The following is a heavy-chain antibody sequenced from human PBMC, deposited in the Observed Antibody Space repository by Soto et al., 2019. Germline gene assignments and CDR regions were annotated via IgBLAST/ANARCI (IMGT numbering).Heavy chain of an antibody. Sequence: QITLKESGPTLLKPTQTLTLTCIFSGFSLRTSGVGVGWIRQPPGKALEWRGFIYWNDDKRYSPSLKSRLTITKDTAKHQVVLTMTNMDPVDTATYYCAKSGSSGWYGWFDPWGQGTLVTVSS. CDR1: GFSLRTSGVG. CDR2: IYWNDDK. D-gene: IGHD6-19*01. J-gene: IGHJ5*02. CDR3: AKSGSSGWYGWFDP. V-gene: IGHV2-5*01.